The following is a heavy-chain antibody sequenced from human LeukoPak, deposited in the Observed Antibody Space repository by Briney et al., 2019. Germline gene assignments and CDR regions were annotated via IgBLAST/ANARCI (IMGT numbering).Heavy chain of an antibody. CDR1: GFTFSSYA. V-gene: IGHV3-23*01. CDR2: ISGNGGST. J-gene: IGHJ4*02. D-gene: IGHD2-15*01. Sequence: PGGSLRLSCAASGFTFSSYAMNWVRQAPGKGLEWVSAISGNGGSTYYADSMKGQFTVSRDNSKNTLYLQMNSLRAEDTAVYYCAKISGNCSGGSCYYWGQGTLVTVSS. CDR3: AKISGNCSGGSCYY.